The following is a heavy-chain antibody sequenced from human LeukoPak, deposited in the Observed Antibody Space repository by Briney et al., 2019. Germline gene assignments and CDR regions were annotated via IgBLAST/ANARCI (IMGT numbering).Heavy chain of an antibody. Sequence: GASVKVSCKVSGYTLTELSMHWVRQAPGKGLEWMGGFDPEDGETIYAQKFQGRVTITADESTSTAYMELSSLRSEDTAVYYCARLGYCSSTSCYMRGYYYYYYGMDVWGQGTTVTVSS. CDR3: ARLGYCSSTSCYMRGYYYYYYGMDV. CDR1: GYTLTELS. CDR2: FDPEDGET. V-gene: IGHV1-24*01. J-gene: IGHJ6*02. D-gene: IGHD2-2*02.